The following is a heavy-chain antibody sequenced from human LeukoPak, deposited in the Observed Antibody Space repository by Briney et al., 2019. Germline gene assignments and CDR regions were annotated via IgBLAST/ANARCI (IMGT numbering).Heavy chain of an antibody. Sequence: SETLSLTCTVSGDSINSLDLWSWVRQPPGKGLEWIGEMYLSGTTHSNPSVKSRVTISIDKSKNQFFLNLSSVTAADTAVYYCAGLVGRYSSGLYYYYFDYWGQGSLVTVSS. J-gene: IGHJ4*02. CDR2: MYLSGTT. CDR3: AGLVGRYSSGLYYYYFDY. V-gene: IGHV4-4*02. D-gene: IGHD3-22*01. CDR1: GDSINSLDL.